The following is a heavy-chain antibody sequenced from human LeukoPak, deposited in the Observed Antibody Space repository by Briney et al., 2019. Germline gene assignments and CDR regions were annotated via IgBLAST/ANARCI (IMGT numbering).Heavy chain of an antibody. CDR3: ARRSGVAVAGAFDY. D-gene: IGHD6-19*01. CDR1: GFTFSDYY. V-gene: IGHV3-23*01. J-gene: IGHJ4*02. CDR2: ISGSGDST. Sequence: GGSLRLSCAASGFTFSDYYMSWIRQAPGKGLEWVSGISGSGDSTYYADSVKGRFTISRDNSKNTLYLQTNSLRAEDTAVYFCARRSGVAVAGAFDYWGPGNPGHRLL.